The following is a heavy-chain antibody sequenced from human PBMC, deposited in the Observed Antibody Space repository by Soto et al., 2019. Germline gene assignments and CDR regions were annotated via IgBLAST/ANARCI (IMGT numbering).Heavy chain of an antibody. D-gene: IGHD3-16*01. CDR2: ISGSGGST. V-gene: IGHV3-23*01. Sequence: GGSLRLSCAASGFTFSSYAMSWVRQAPGKGLEWVSAISGSGGSTYYADSVKGRFTISRDNSKNTLYLQMNSLRAEDTAVYYCAKDNGIVFGERRLNWFDPWGQGTLVTVSS. CDR1: GFTFSSYA. CDR3: AKDNGIVFGERRLNWFDP. J-gene: IGHJ5*02.